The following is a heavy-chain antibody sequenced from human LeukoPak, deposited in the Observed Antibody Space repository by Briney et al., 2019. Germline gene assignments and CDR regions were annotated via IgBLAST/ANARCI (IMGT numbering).Heavy chain of an antibody. CDR2: VYTGGST. CDR3: ARAGYYESYAFDI. CDR1: GFTVSTNN. Sequence: GGSLRLSCAASGFTVSTNNMNWVRQAPGKGLEWVSVVYTGGSTYYADSVKGRFTISRDNSKNTLYLQMNSLRAEDTAVYYCARAGYYESYAFDIWGQGTMVTVSS. D-gene: IGHD3-16*01. J-gene: IGHJ3*02. V-gene: IGHV3-66*01.